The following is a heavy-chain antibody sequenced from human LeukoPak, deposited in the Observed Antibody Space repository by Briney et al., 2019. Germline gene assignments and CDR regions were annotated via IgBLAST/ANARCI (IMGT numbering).Heavy chain of an antibody. V-gene: IGHV3-30-3*01. CDR2: ISYDVITK. CDR3: AREDYGASGSSLGNLDY. D-gene: IGHD4/OR15-4a*01. J-gene: IGHJ4*02. CDR1: GFTFTNYP. Sequence: GRSLRLSCSASGFTFTNYPIHRVRQAPGKGLEWVAVISYDVITKYYAASVKGRFTLSRDNSKNILFLQMDSLRAEDTAVYFCAREDYGASGSSLGNLDYWGQGTLVTVSS.